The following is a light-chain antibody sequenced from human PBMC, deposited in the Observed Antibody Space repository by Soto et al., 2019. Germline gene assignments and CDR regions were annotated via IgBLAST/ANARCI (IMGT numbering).Light chain of an antibody. V-gene: IGKV1-39*01. Sequence: DIQMTQSPFSLSASVGDRVTITCRASQTTNNYLNWYQLKPGKAPKLLIYAASTLQTGVPSRFTGSGSGTDFTLTIISLQPEDYETYFCQQRYSMPYAFSPGTKVDIK. CDR3: QQRYSMPYA. CDR2: AAS. J-gene: IGKJ3*01. CDR1: QTTNNY.